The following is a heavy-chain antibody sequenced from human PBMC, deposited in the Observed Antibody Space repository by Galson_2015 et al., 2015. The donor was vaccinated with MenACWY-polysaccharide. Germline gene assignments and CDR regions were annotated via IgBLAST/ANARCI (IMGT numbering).Heavy chain of an antibody. D-gene: IGHD4-17*01. CDR2: IYYNGRS. CDR3: AGIPATETSYGWFDP. CDR1: GAPISSGSHY. J-gene: IGHJ5*02. V-gene: IGHV4-31*11. Sequence: TLSLTCAVSGAPISSGSHYWSWFRQYPGKNLEWIAYIYYNGRSNYNPSLRSRVSISMDMSKNQFSLNLGSVTAADTAVYFCAGIPATETSYGWFDPWGQGTLVTVSS.